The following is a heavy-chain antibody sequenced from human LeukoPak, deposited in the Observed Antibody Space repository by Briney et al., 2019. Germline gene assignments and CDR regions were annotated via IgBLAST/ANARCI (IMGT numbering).Heavy chain of an antibody. V-gene: IGHV3-30*04. D-gene: IGHD5-18*01. J-gene: IGHJ4*02. CDR2: ISYDGSNK. CDR3: ARGGYSYGDNDY. Sequence: PGRSLRLSCAASGFTFSSYAMHWVRQAPGKGLEGVSGISYDGSNKYYADSVKGRFTISIDNSKNTLYLQMNRLRAEDTAVYYCARGGYSYGDNDYWGQGTLVTVSS. CDR1: GFTFSSYA.